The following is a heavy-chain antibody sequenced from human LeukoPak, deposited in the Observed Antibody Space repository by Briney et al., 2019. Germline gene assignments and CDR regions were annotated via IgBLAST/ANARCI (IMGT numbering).Heavy chain of an antibody. CDR1: GFTFSSYA. J-gene: IGHJ5*02. CDR3: AKGIDIVVVPAATSSWFDP. Sequence: PGGSLRLSCAASGFTFSSYAMSWVRQAPGKGLEWVSAISGSGGSTYYAGSVKGRFTISRDNSKNTLYLQMNSLRAEDTAVYYCAKGIDIVVVPAATSSWFDPWGQGTLVTVSS. D-gene: IGHD2-2*01. CDR2: ISGSGGST. V-gene: IGHV3-23*01.